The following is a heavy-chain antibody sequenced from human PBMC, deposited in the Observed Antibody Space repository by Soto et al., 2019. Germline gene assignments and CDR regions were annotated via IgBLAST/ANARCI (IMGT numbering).Heavy chain of an antibody. CDR3: AGGSGSYGYDYFYYGLDV. V-gene: IGHV3-30*03. CDR1: GITFRHYA. J-gene: IGHJ6*02. Sequence: QSGGSLRLSCVASGITFRHYAMHWVRQAPGKGLEWVALISYDGLIEEYAESVRGRFNVSRDNSENTLSLQMSGLRPEDTAVYYVAGGSGSYGYDYFYYGLDVWGQGTTVTVS. CDR2: ISYDGLIE. D-gene: IGHD3-10*01.